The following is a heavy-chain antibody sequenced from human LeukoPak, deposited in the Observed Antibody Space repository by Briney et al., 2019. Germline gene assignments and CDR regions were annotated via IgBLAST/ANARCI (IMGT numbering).Heavy chain of an antibody. V-gene: IGHV4-39*01. Sequence: SETLSLTCSVSGGPISSNSHYWAWIRQPPGKGLEWIGSIYYSGSTYYNPSLKSRVTISVDTSKNQFSLRLSSVTAADTAVFYCARHMGRDGYKIDYWGQGTLVTVSS. D-gene: IGHD5-24*01. CDR1: GGPISSNSHY. CDR2: IYYSGST. CDR3: ARHMGRDGYKIDY. J-gene: IGHJ4*02.